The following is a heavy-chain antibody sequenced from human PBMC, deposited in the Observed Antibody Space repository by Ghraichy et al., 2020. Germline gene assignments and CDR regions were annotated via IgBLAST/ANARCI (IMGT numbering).Heavy chain of an antibody. Sequence: SVKVSCKASGGTFSSYAISWVRQAPGQGLEWMGGIIPIFGTANYAQKFQGRVTITADESTSTAYMELSSLRSEDTAVYYCARDQSSLGFRELLSFWFDPWGQGTLVTVSS. CDR3: ARDQSSLGFRELLSFWFDP. J-gene: IGHJ5*02. D-gene: IGHD3-10*01. CDR2: IIPIFGTA. V-gene: IGHV1-69*13. CDR1: GGTFSSYA.